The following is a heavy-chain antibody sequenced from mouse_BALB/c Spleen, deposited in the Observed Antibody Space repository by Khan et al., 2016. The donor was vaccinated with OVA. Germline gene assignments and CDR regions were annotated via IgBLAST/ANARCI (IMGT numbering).Heavy chain of an antibody. CDR1: GFSLISYA. J-gene: IGHJ1*01. V-gene: IGHV2-9*02. CDR3: ARNFDGSVEYFDV. Sequence: VQLQESGPGLVAPSQSLSITCTVSGFSLISYAVHWVRQPPGKGLEWLGVIWAGGSTNYNSALMSRLSISKDNSKSQVFLKMNSLQIDDTAMYYCARNFDGSVEYFDVWGAGTTVTVSS. D-gene: IGHD2-3*01. CDR2: IWAGGST.